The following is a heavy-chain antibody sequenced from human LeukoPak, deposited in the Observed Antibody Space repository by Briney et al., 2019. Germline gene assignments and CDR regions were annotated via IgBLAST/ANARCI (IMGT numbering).Heavy chain of an antibody. CDR2: ISAYNGYT. CDR3: ARTIRSGNYGIGGLGF. CDR1: GYTFTTYG. V-gene: IGHV1-18*01. Sequence: ASVKVSCKASGYTFTTYGMSWLRQAPGQGLEWVGWISAYNGYTYYAKKVQDRVTMTTDKSTSTAYMEVRSLRSDDTAVYYCARTIRSGNYGIGGLGFWGQGTLISVSS. D-gene: IGHD3-22*01. J-gene: IGHJ4*02.